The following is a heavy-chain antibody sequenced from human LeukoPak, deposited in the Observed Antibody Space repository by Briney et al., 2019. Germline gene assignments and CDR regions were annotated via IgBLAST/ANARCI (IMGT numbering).Heavy chain of an antibody. Sequence: ASVKVSCKASGYTFTDYYIHWVRQAPGQGLEWMGWINSNSGSTNYAQRFQGRVTVTRGTSSSTAYMELTRLRSDDTAVYYCVRDPDTPMEDFDYWGQGTLVTVSS. D-gene: IGHD5-18*01. CDR2: INSNSGST. CDR3: VRDPDTPMEDFDY. V-gene: IGHV1-2*02. CDR1: GYTFTDYY. J-gene: IGHJ4*02.